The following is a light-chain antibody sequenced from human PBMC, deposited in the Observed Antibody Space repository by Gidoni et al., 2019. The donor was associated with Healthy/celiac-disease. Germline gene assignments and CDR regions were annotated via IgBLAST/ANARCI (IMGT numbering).Light chain of an antibody. CDR3: QQYNSYSRT. Sequence: DIRRTQAPSTLPASGGDRVTITCRARQRISRGLAWYQQKPGKDPKLLIYKASSLESGVPSRFSGSGSVTEFTLPISGLQPDDFATYYCQQYNSYSRTFGQGTKVEIK. CDR1: QRISRG. CDR2: KAS. V-gene: IGKV1-5*03. J-gene: IGKJ1*01.